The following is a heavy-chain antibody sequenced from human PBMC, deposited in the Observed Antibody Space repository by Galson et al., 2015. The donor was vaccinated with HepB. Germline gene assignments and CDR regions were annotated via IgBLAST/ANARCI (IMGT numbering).Heavy chain of an antibody. V-gene: IGHV1-2*02. Sequence: SVKVSCKASGYTFSGHYMHWVRQAPGQGLEWMGWINPNSGGTNYAQKFQGRVTMTRDTSISTAYMELSRLRSDDTAVYYCARVDEGLMDVWGKGTTVTVSS. J-gene: IGHJ6*04. CDR2: INPNSGGT. CDR3: ARVDEGLMDV. CDR1: GYTFSGHY.